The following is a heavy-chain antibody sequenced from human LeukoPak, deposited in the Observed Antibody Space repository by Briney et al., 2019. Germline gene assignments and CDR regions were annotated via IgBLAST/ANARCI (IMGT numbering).Heavy chain of an antibody. CDR1: GFTFSSYW. Sequence: GGSLRLSCAASGFTFSSYWMSWVRQAPGKGLEWVANINQDGGEKYYVDSVKGRLTISRDNAKNSLYLQMNSLRAEDTAVYYCASIVVVIGTRSFDYWGQGSLVSVSS. CDR2: INQDGGEK. CDR3: ASIVVVIGTRSFDY. D-gene: IGHD2-15*01. J-gene: IGHJ4*02. V-gene: IGHV3-7*01.